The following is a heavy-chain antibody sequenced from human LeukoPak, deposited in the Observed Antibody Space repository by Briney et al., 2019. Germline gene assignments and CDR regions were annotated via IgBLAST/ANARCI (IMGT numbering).Heavy chain of an antibody. CDR2: IHHRAGA. V-gene: IGHV4-34*01. J-gene: IGHJ6*02. CDR1: GGSFTDYY. Sequence: SETLSLTCAVSGGSFTDYYWSWIRHLPGKGLEWIGEIHHRAGANYNPSLWGRVTISADTSKNQFSLHLTSVTAVDTATFYCARGPVRDDGLTGISYYFGLDVWGHGTTVTVFS. D-gene: IGHD2-21*02. CDR3: ARGPVRDDGLTGISYYFGLDV.